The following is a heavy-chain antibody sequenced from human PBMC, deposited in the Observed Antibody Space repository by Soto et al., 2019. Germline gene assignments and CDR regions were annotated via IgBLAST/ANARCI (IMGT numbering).Heavy chain of an antibody. CDR1: GFTFSGYW. D-gene: IGHD3-9*01. CDR2: IKQDGSVK. J-gene: IGHJ4*02. V-gene: IGHV3-7*01. Sequence: EVQLVESGGDLVQPGGSLRLSCAASGFTFSGYWMAWVRQAPGKGLAWVANIKQDGSVKYYVDSLKGRFTISRDNAKNSLYLQMDSLRAEDTAVYFCATESYYHWQYWGQGTLVTVSS. CDR3: ATESYYHWQY.